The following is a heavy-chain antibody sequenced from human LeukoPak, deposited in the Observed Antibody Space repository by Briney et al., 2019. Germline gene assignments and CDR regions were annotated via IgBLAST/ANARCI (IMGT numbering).Heavy chain of an antibody. CDR2: ISSSGSTI. Sequence: GGSLRLSCAASGFTFSSYEMHWVRQAPGKGLEWVSYISSSGSTIYYADSVKGRFTISRDNAKNSLYLQMNSLRAEDTAVYYCAELGITMIGGVWGKGTSVTISS. CDR3: AELGITMIGGV. CDR1: GFTFSSYE. J-gene: IGHJ6*04. V-gene: IGHV3-48*03. D-gene: IGHD3-10*02.